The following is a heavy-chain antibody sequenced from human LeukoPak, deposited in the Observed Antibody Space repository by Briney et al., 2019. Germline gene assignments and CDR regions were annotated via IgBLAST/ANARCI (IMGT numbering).Heavy chain of an antibody. CDR1: GFTFSSYE. CDR2: ISSSGSTI. CDR3: ARAKYYDKHGYYFDY. D-gene: IGHD3-9*01. V-gene: IGHV3-48*03. Sequence: GGSLRLSCAASGFTFSSYEMNWVRQAPGKGLEWVSYISSSGSTIYYADSVKGRFTISRDNAKNSLYLQMNSLRAEDTAVYYCARAKYYDKHGYYFDYWGQGTLVTVSS. J-gene: IGHJ4*02.